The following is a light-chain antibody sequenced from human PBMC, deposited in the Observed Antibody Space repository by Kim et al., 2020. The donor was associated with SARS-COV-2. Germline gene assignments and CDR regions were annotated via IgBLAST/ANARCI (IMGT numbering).Light chain of an antibody. CDR3: QSYDNSLSGWI. CDR1: SSNIGAGYD. J-gene: IGLJ2*01. V-gene: IGLV1-40*01. Sequence: RITISGTGSSSNIGAGYDVHWYQQLPGTAPKLLIYVNNIRPSGVPDRFSGSKSGTSASLAITGLQAEDEAHYYCQSYDNSLSGWIFGGGTKLTVL. CDR2: VNN.